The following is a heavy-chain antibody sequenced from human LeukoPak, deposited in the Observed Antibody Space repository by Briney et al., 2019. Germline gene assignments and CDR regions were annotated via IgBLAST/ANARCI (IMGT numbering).Heavy chain of an antibody. D-gene: IGHD1-1*01. Sequence: GGSLRLSCAASGCTFGRIAMTWVRQAPAKGLEGVSTVRSNGDTTYNADSVKGRFTISRDNSKNTVYLEMKSLRVEDTAIYYCAKGQELDDGVFESWGQGTLVTVSS. CDR1: GCTFGRIA. V-gene: IGHV3-23*01. J-gene: IGHJ4*02. CDR2: VRSNGDTT. CDR3: AKGQELDDGVFES.